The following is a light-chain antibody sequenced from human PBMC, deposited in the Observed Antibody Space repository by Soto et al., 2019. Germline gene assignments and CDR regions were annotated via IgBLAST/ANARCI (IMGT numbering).Light chain of an antibody. CDR1: RSIRND. J-gene: IGKJ1*01. CDR2: GAS. Sequence: IQMTQSPSSLSASVGDRVTLTCRSSRSIRNDLAWFQQKPGKAPNLLIYGASSLQSGVPSRFSGSRSGTDFTLTINSLQPEDFAVYYCQQTYNSPLTFGQGTKVEMK. V-gene: IGKV1-39*01. CDR3: QQTYNSPLT.